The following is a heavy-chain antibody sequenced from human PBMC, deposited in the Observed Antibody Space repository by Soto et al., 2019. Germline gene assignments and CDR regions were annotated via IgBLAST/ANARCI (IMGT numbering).Heavy chain of an antibody. D-gene: IGHD2-15*01. Sequence: ASVKVSCKASGYTFTSYDINWVRQATGQGLEWMGWMNPNSGNTGYAQKFQGRVTMTRNTSISTAYMELSSLRSEDTAVYYCARKKDGRYYYYYYYMDVWGKGTTVTVSS. J-gene: IGHJ6*03. CDR3: ARKKDGRYYYYYYYMDV. V-gene: IGHV1-8*01. CDR2: MNPNSGNT. CDR1: GYTFTSYD.